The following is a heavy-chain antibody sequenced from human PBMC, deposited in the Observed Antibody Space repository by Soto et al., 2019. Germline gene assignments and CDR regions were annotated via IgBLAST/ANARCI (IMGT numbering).Heavy chain of an antibody. Sequence: SETLSLTCTVSGGSVSSGSFYWGWIRQPPGKGLEWIGNIYYNGDTYYNPSLKSRVTISVDTSENQFSLKLSSVTAADTAVYYCARGVMITFGGVIGKARPLDYWGQGTLVTVSS. D-gene: IGHD3-16*02. V-gene: IGHV4-39*01. J-gene: IGHJ4*02. CDR3: ARGVMITFGGVIGKARPLDY. CDR2: IYYNGDT. CDR1: GGSVSSGSFY.